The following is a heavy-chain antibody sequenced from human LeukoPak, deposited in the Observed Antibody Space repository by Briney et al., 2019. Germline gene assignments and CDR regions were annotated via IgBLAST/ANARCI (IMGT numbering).Heavy chain of an antibody. V-gene: IGHV1-69*13. J-gene: IGHJ5*02. CDR1: GGTFSIYG. Sequence: GASVTVSFTGAGGTFSIYGISWVRQGHGQGKGRMGGIIPIFGTANYTQKFQGRGTITADEATSTDYMEQRRLRDEETDVYYCARDRPGRYCSTISCYSASPFDPWGQGTLVTVSS. CDR3: ARDRPGRYCSTISCYSASPFDP. CDR2: IIPIFGTA. D-gene: IGHD2-2*02.